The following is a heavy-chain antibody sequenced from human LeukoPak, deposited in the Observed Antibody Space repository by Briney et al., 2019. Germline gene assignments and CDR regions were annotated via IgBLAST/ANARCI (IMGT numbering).Heavy chain of an antibody. CDR1: GGSISSYY. V-gene: IGHV3-20*04. D-gene: IGHD6-19*01. J-gene: IGHJ3*02. CDR3: ARIAMAGIGDGFDI. CDR2: INWNGGST. Sequence: ETLSLTCTVSGGSISSYYWSWIRQPPGKGLEWVSGINWNGGSTGYADSVKGRFTISRDNARNSLYLQMNSLRAEDTALYYCARIAMAGIGDGFDIWGQGTMVTVSS.